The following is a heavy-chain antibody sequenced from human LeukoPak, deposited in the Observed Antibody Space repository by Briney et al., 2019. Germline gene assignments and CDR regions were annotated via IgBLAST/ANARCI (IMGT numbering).Heavy chain of an antibody. Sequence: GGSLRLSCAASGFTFSSYGMHWVRQAPGKGLEWVAVIWYDGSNKYYADSVKGRFTISRDNSKNTLYLKMNSLRAEDTAVYYCAKAGSRSQYYYMDVWGKGTTVTVSS. CDR2: IWYDGSNK. V-gene: IGHV3-33*06. CDR1: GFTFSSYG. CDR3: AKAGSRSQYYYMDV. D-gene: IGHD2-15*01. J-gene: IGHJ6*03.